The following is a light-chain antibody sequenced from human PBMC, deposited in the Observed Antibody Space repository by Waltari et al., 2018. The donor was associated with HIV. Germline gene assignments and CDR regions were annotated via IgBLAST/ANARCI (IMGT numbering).Light chain of an antibody. V-gene: IGLV2-11*01. CDR3: CSYTGTKSWV. Sequence: QSALTQPRSVSRSPGQSVTISCTGNSSHDGDYSYVSWYRQYTGRAPKLVIFDVNKRPSGVPSRFSGSQSGNTASLTISGLRADDEADYYCCSYTGTKSWVFGGGTRLTVL. CDR1: SSHDGDYSY. CDR2: DVN. J-gene: IGLJ3*02.